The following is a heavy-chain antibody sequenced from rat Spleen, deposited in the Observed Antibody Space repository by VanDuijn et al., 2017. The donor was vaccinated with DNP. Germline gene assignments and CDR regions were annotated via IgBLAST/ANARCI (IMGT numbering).Heavy chain of an antibody. CDR3: ARPDH. CDR2: ISYDGGNT. Sequence: EVQLVETGGGLVQPGRSLKLSCVVSGLTVNNFWMAWVRQAPKKGLEWVATISYDGGNTHYRDSVKGRFSVSRDNAKSTLYLQMDSLRSEDTATYYCARPDHWGQGVMVTVSS. V-gene: IGHV5-7*01. CDR1: GLTVNNFW. J-gene: IGHJ2*01.